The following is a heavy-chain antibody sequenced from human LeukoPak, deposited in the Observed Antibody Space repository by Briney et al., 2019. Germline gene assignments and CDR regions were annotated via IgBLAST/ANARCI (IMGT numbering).Heavy chain of an antibody. CDR3: AKAARAQKIKGLGELSSYFDY. Sequence: GGSLRISCAASGFSFSSYAMSWVRQAPGEGLEWVSGLSDSGGNTIHADSVKGRFTISRDNSKNTLYLQMNSLRAEDTAVYYCAKAARAQKIKGLGELSSYFDYWGQGTLVTVSS. J-gene: IGHJ4*02. V-gene: IGHV3-23*01. CDR1: GFSFSSYA. D-gene: IGHD3-16*02. CDR2: LSDSGGNT.